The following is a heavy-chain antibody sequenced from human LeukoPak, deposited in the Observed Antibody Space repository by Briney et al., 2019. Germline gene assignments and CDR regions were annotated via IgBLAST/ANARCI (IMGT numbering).Heavy chain of an antibody. D-gene: IGHD5-18*01. CDR3: ARGGYSYGIDY. CDR1: GGSISSGGYY. Sequence: SSETLSLTCTVSGGSISSGGYYWSWIRQHPGKGLEWIGYIYCSGSTYYNPSLKSRVTISVDTSKNQFSLKLSSVTAADTAVYYCARGGYSYGIDYWGQGTLVTVSS. CDR2: IYCSGST. V-gene: IGHV4-31*03. J-gene: IGHJ4*02.